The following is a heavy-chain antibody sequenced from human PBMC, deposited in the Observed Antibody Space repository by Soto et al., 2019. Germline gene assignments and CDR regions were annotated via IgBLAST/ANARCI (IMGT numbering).Heavy chain of an antibody. Sequence: GGSLRLSCEVSGFIFRSYSLNWVRQAPGKGLEWISYMSRSSSTIYYADSVKGRFTISRDEVKNSLYLQMNSLRAEDTAVYYCASGEGGLDYWGQGTLVTVSS. CDR3: ASGEGGLDY. CDR2: MSRSSSTI. V-gene: IGHV3-48*01. J-gene: IGHJ4*02. D-gene: IGHD3-10*01. CDR1: GFIFRSYS.